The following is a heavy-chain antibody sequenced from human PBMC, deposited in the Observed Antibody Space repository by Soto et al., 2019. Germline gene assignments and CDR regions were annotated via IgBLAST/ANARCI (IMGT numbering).Heavy chain of an antibody. Sequence: EVQLVESGGGLVQPGGSLRLSCAASGFSVSRNYMNWVRQAPGKGLAWVSLINSGGETYYADSVTGRFTISRGKSKNTVDLQMNSLRAEDTAVYYCARDPPGWALLPDAFDIWGQGTLVTVSS. V-gene: IGHV3-66*01. J-gene: IGHJ3*02. CDR1: GFSVSRNY. CDR3: ARDPPGWALLPDAFDI. CDR2: INSGGET. D-gene: IGHD1-26*01.